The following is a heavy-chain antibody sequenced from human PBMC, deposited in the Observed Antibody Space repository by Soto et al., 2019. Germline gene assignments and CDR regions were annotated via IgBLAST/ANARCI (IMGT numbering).Heavy chain of an antibody. CDR2: ISYDGSNK. V-gene: IGHV3-30-3*01. D-gene: IGHD3-22*01. CDR3: ASWYYDSSGYRQAGGFDP. CDR1: GFTFSSYA. Sequence: GGSLRLSCAASGFTFSSYAMHWVRQAPGKGLEWVAVISYDGSNKYYADSVKGRFTISRDNSKNTLYLQMNSLRAEDTAVYYCASWYYDSSGYRQAGGFDPWGQGTLVTVSS. J-gene: IGHJ5*02.